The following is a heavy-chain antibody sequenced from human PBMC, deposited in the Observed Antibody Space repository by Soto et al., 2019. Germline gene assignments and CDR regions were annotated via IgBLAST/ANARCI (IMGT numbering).Heavy chain of an antibody. J-gene: IGHJ4*02. CDR1: GGSIDRSNYY. D-gene: IGHD3-22*01. V-gene: IGHV4-39*01. Sequence: QLQLQESGPGLVKPSETLSLTCTVSGGSIDRSNYYWDWIRQPPGKGLEWIGTTYYNGNDYYNTSPKRRVTMSVDTSKNQFSQKLISVPAADTAVYYCARHFVAVVIKGWGYWGQGTLVTVSS. CDR2: TYYNGND. CDR3: ARHFVAVVIKGWGY.